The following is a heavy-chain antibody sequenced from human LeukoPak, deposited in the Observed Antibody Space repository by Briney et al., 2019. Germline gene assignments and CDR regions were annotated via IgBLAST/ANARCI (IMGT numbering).Heavy chain of an antibody. D-gene: IGHD6-6*01. Sequence: GGSLRLSCAASGFTVSSNYMSWVRQAPGKGLEWVSYISSSSSTIYYADSVKGRFTISRDNAKNSLYLQMNSLRAEDTAVYYCAILSSIAARDAFDIWGQGTMVTVSS. CDR1: GFTVSSNY. J-gene: IGHJ3*02. V-gene: IGHV3-48*01. CDR2: ISSSSSTI. CDR3: AILSSIAARDAFDI.